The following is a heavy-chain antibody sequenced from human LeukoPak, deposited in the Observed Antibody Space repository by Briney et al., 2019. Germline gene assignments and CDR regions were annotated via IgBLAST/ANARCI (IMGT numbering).Heavy chain of an antibody. CDR3: AFLGYDFWSGYYERDDAFDI. D-gene: IGHD3-3*01. CDR2: IIPIFGTA. Sequence: GASVKVSCKASGYTFTSYGISWVRQAPGQGLEWMGGIIPIFGTANYAQKFQGRVTITADESTSTAYMELSSLRSEDTAVYYCAFLGYDFWSGYYERDDAFDIWGQGTMVTVSS. CDR1: GYTFTSYG. J-gene: IGHJ3*02. V-gene: IGHV1-69*13.